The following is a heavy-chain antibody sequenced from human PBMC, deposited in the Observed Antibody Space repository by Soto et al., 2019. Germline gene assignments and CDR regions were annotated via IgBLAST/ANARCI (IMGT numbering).Heavy chain of an antibody. CDR2: ISGSGGST. CDR3: AKTKPDSGYQYYFDY. Sequence: EVQLLESGGGLVQPGGSLRLSCAASGFTFSSYAMSWVRQAPGKGLEWVSAISGSGGSTYYADSVKGRFTISRDNSKNPLHLQMNNLRAVDTSVYYCAKTKPDSGYQYYFDYWGQGTLVTVSS. V-gene: IGHV3-23*01. J-gene: IGHJ4*01. D-gene: IGHD5-12*01. CDR1: GFTFSSYA.